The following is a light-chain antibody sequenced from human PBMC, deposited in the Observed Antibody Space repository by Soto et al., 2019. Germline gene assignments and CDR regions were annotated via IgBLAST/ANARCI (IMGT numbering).Light chain of an antibody. V-gene: IGKV3-20*01. CDR1: QSVSSY. Sequence: EIVLTQSPGTLSLSPGERATLFCGASQSVSSYLAWYQQKPGQAPRLLIYGASSRATGIPDRFSGSGSGTDFTLTISRLEPEDFAVYYCQQYGSPSRTFGQGTKVEIK. CDR3: QQYGSPSRT. J-gene: IGKJ1*01. CDR2: GAS.